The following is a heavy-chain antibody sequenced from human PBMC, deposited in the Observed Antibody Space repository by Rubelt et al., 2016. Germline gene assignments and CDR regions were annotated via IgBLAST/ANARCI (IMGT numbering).Heavy chain of an antibody. CDR3: VRDEYGVGGDP. D-gene: IGHD2/OR15-2a*01. J-gene: IGHJ5*02. Sequence: EVQLVESGGGLVQPGGSLRLSCAASGFSFNIYEMNWVRQAPGKGLEWVSYLTASGGARYYADAGKGRFTVSRDNAKNLLYLQMNNVTDDDTALYYCVRDEYGVGGDPWGQGTLVTVSS. CDR1: GFSFNIYE. V-gene: IGHV3-48*03. CDR2: LTASGGAR.